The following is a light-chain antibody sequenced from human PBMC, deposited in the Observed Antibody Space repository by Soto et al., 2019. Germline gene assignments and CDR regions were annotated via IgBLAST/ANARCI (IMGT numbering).Light chain of an antibody. V-gene: IGKV1-39*01. Sequence: DIQMTQSPSSLSASVGDRVTITCRASRSVSTYLNWYYQKSGGAPKLLIHGVSKLENGTPSRFSGSGLATDFTLTINTLQPEDFAVYFCQQTYMVPYTFGQGTKVEI. CDR2: GVS. CDR1: RSVSTY. J-gene: IGKJ2*01. CDR3: QQTYMVPYT.